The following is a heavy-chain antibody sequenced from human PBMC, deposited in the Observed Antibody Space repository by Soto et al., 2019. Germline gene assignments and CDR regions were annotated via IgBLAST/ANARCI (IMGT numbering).Heavy chain of an antibody. J-gene: IGHJ4*02. CDR2: LSGSGEST. V-gene: IGHV3-23*01. CDR1: GFSFIKYA. D-gene: IGHD3-10*01. Sequence: GGSLRLSCAASGFSFIKYAMSWVRQAPGKGLEWVSGLSGSGESTSSADSVKGRFAISRDNSRNTLYLQMNSLRDGDTAIYYCARGFSAGKGSPPDYWGQGTLVTV. CDR3: ARGFSAGKGSPPDY.